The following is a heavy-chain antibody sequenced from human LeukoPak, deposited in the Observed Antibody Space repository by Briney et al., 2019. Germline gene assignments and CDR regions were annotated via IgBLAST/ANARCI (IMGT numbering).Heavy chain of an antibody. D-gene: IGHD3-10*01. CDR2: INWNGGST. J-gene: IGHJ4*02. V-gene: IGHV3-20*04. CDR3: ARMRVTLVRGVDITSYYFDY. Sequence: GGSLRLSCAPSGFTFDDYGMSWVRQAPGKGLEWVSGINWNGGSTGYTHSVKGRFTISRDNAKNSLYLRMNSLRAEDTALYYCARMRVTLVRGVDITSYYFDYWGEGTLVTVSS. CDR1: GFTFDDYG.